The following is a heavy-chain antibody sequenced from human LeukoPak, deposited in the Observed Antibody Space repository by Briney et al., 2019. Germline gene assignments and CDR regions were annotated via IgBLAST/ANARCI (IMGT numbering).Heavy chain of an antibody. D-gene: IGHD2-15*01. J-gene: IGHJ3*02. V-gene: IGHV3-74*01. CDR3: ARGGYHHGFDI. Sequence: GGSLRLSCAASGFTFNSYSFHWVRQAPGKGLVWVSRINSDGSDTIYADSVKDRFTISRDNAKSTVYLQMNSLKAEDTAVYYCARGGYHHGFDIWGQGTMVTVSS. CDR2: INSDGSDT. CDR1: GFTFNSYS.